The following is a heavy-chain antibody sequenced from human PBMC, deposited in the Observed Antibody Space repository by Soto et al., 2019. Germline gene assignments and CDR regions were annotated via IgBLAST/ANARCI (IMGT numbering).Heavy chain of an antibody. D-gene: IGHD5-12*01. Sequence: ASVKVSCKASGYTFTGYYMHWVRQAPGQGLEWMGIINPSGGSTSYAQKLQGRVTMTRDTSTSTVYMELSSLRSEDTAVYYFARDRNGGYPPYYYYGMDAWGQGTTVTVSS. CDR1: GYTFTGYY. J-gene: IGHJ6*02. CDR2: INPSGGST. V-gene: IGHV1-46*01. CDR3: ARDRNGGYPPYYYYGMDA.